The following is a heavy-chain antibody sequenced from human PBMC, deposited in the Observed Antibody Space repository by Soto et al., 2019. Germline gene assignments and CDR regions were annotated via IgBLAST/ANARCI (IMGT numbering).Heavy chain of an antibody. J-gene: IGHJ3*02. V-gene: IGHV3-23*01. D-gene: IGHD6-13*01. CDR3: AKDRGSSWYGLGAFDI. CDR1: GFTFGNYA. CDR2: ISGGGAGT. Sequence: SGGSLRLSCAASGFTFGNYAMSWVRQAPGKGLEWVSSISGGGAGTYSADSVKGRFTISRDNSKNTLYLQMNSLRAEDTAVYYCAKDRGSSWYGLGAFDIWGQGTMVTVS.